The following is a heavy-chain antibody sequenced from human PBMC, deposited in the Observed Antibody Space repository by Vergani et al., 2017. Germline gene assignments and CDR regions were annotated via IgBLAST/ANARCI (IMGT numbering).Heavy chain of an antibody. CDR3: ARDHYGSGRNDAFDI. J-gene: IGHJ3*02. CDR1: GGSFSGYY. Sequence: QVQLQQWGAGLLKPSVTLSLTCAVYGGSFSGYYWSWIRQPPGKGLEWIGEINHSGSTNYNPSLKSRVTISVDTSKNQFSLKLSSVTAADTAVYYCARDHYGSGRNDAFDIWGQGTMVTVSS. D-gene: IGHD3-10*01. CDR2: INHSGST. V-gene: IGHV4-34*01.